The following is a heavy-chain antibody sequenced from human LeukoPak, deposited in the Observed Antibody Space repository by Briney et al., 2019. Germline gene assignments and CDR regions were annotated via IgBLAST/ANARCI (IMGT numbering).Heavy chain of an antibody. CDR3: ARLLYSYGPFDY. CDR2: IYYSGST. V-gene: IGHV4-59*08. CDR1: GGSISSYY. D-gene: IGHD5-18*01. J-gene: IGHJ4*02. Sequence: SETLSLTCTVSGGSISSYYWSWIRQPPGKGLEWIGYIYYSGSTNYNPSLKSRVTISVDTSKNQFSLKLSSVTAADTAVYYCARLLYSYGPFDYWGQGTLVTVSS.